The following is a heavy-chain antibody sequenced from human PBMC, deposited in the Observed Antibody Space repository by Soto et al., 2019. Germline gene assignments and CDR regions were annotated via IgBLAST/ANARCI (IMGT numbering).Heavy chain of an antibody. CDR2: ITGTSSSI. Sequence: GGSLRLSCAASGFTFSSYGMNWVRQAPGKGLERISYITGTSSSIYYADSVKGRFTISRDKARNSLYLQMNSLRAEDTAVYYCARVKGVSSGWHFYFDYWGQGTLVTVSS. J-gene: IGHJ4*02. D-gene: IGHD6-19*01. CDR1: GFTFSSYG. V-gene: IGHV3-48*01. CDR3: ARVKGVSSGWHFYFDY.